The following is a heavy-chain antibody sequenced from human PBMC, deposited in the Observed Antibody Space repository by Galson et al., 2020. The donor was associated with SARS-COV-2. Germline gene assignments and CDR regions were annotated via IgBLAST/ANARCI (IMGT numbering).Heavy chain of an antibody. V-gene: IGHV3-23*01. Sequence: GESLKISCAASGFTFSSYVMSWVRQAPGKGLEWVSAISGSGGSTYYADSVKGRFTISRDNSKNTLYLQMNSLRAEDTAVYYCAKDLGSTIFGVVTYDAFDIWGQGTLVTVSS. CDR1: GFTFSSYV. D-gene: IGHD3-3*01. J-gene: IGHJ3*02. CDR3: AKDLGSTIFGVVTYDAFDI. CDR2: ISGSGGST.